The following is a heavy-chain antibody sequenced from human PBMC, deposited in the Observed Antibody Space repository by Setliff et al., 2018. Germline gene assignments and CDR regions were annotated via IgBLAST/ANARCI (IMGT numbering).Heavy chain of an antibody. D-gene: IGHD3-10*01. CDR2: IYTSWST. CDR1: GDSISSRRSY. J-gene: IGHJ5*02. CDR3: ATDGPVLNGDYIS. V-gene: IGHV4-61*09. Sequence: PSETLSLTCTVSGDSISSRRSYWGWFRQPAGKGLEWIGQIYTSWSTNYNPSLKSRVTISLDTSKNQFSLSLRSVTAADTAVYYCATDGPVLNGDYISWGQGTLVTVSS.